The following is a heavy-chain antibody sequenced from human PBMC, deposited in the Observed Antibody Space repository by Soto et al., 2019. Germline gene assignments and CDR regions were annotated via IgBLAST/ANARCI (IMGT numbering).Heavy chain of an antibody. Sequence: SVKGSCQASGGTLSSHAISWVRQAPGQGLEWMGGIIPIFGTANYAQKFQGRVTITADESTSTAYMELSSLRSEDTAVYYCARDRVVAATADAFDIWGQGTMVTVSS. CDR3: ARDRVVAATADAFDI. CDR1: GGTLSSHA. J-gene: IGHJ3*02. CDR2: IIPIFGTA. D-gene: IGHD2-15*01. V-gene: IGHV1-69*13.